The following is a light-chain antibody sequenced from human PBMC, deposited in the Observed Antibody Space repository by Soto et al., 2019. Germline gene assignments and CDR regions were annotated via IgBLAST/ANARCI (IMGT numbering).Light chain of an antibody. Sequence: QSVLTQPASVSGSPGQSITISCTGTSSDVGSDNLVSWYQQHPGKAPKLMIYEGSKRPSGVSNRFSGSKSGNTASLTISGLHAEDEADYYCCSYAGSSTAIFGGGTKVTVL. CDR3: CSYAGSSTAI. CDR1: SSDVGSDNL. CDR2: EGS. V-gene: IGLV2-23*01. J-gene: IGLJ2*01.